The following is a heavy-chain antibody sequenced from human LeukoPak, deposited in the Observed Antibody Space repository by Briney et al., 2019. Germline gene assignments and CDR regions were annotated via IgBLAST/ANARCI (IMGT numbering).Heavy chain of an antibody. CDR1: GFTFSSYG. D-gene: IGHD6-13*01. CDR3: AKARIAAAGTGFFHYYMDV. Sequence: GGSLRLSCAASGFTFSSYGMHWVRQAPGKGLEWVAFIRYDGSNKYYADSVKGRFTISRDNSKNTLYLQMNSLRAEDTAVYYCAKARIAAAGTGFFHYYMDVWGKGTTVTVSS. V-gene: IGHV3-30*02. J-gene: IGHJ6*03. CDR2: IRYDGSNK.